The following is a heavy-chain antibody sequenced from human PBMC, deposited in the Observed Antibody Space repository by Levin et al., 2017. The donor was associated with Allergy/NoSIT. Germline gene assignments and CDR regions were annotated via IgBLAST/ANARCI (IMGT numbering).Heavy chain of an antibody. CDR2: ISSRSTTI. CDR1: GFTFSSYS. J-gene: IGHJ3*02. Sequence: GESLKISCAASGFTFSSYSMNWVRQAPGKGLEWVSYISSRSTTIYYADSVKGRFTISRDNAKNSLYLQMNSLRDEDTAMYYCAREDRGWNFGAFDIWGQGTMVTVSS. D-gene: IGHD1-7*01. CDR3: AREDRGWNFGAFDI. V-gene: IGHV3-48*02.